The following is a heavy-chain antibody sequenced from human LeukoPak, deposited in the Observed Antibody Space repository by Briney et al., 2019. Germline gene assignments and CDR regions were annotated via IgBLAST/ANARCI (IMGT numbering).Heavy chain of an antibody. Sequence: KPGGSLRLSCAASAFTFRSYKINCVRQASGKGLEWVSSINSNGMNIYYANSVKGRFTMSRDNAKNALYLQMNRLSPEDTAVYYCAREPDWMANGFDIWGQETMVTVSS. CDR2: INSNGMNI. CDR3: AREPDWMANGFDI. D-gene: IGHD3/OR15-3a*01. V-gene: IGHV3-21*01. J-gene: IGHJ3*02. CDR1: AFTFRSYK.